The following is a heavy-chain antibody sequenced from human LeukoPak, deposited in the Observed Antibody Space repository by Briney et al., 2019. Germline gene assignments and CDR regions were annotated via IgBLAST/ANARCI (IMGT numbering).Heavy chain of an antibody. CDR3: AKDSDASTIFGVVTTVNGMDV. Sequence: GGSLRLSCTASGFTLSSYAMSWVRQAPGEGLEWVSTISGSADNTNYADSVKGRFTISRDNSKNTLYLQMNSLRAEDTAVYYCAKDSDASTIFGVVTTVNGMDVWGQGTTVTVS. J-gene: IGHJ6*02. D-gene: IGHD3-3*01. V-gene: IGHV3-23*01. CDR1: GFTLSSYA. CDR2: ISGSADNT.